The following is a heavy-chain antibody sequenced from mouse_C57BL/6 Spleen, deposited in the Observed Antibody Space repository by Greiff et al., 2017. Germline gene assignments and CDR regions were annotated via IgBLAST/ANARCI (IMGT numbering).Heavy chain of an antibody. CDR2: IYPGDGDT. V-gene: IGHV1-82*01. Sequence: VKLQQSGPELVKPGASVKISCKASGYAFSSSWMNWVKQRPGKGLEWIGRIYPGDGDTNYNGKFKGKATLTADKSSSTAYMQLSSLTSEDSAVYFCARSGLYGKAFAYWGQGTLVTVSA. D-gene: IGHD2-1*01. J-gene: IGHJ3*01. CDR3: ARSGLYGKAFAY. CDR1: GYAFSSSW.